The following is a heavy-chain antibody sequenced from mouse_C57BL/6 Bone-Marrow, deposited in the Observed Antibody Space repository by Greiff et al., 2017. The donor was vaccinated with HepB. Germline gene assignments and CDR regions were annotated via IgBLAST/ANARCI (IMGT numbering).Heavy chain of an antibody. CDR2: INPSTGGT. CDR3: ATIYYGHYFDY. Sequence: EVKLMESGPELVKPGASVKISCKASGYSFTGYYMNWVKQSPEKSLEWIGEINPSTGGTTYNQKFKAKATLTVDKSSSTAYMQLKSLTSEDSAVYYCATIYYGHYFDYWGQGTTLTVSS. CDR1: GYSFTGYY. J-gene: IGHJ2*01. D-gene: IGHD2-1*01. V-gene: IGHV1-42*01.